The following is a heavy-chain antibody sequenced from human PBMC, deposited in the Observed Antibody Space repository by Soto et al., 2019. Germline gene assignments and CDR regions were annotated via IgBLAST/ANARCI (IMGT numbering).Heavy chain of an antibody. V-gene: IGHV4-39*07. CDR2: INHSGST. J-gene: IGHJ5*02. Sequence: SETLSLTCTVSGGYISSSSYYVGWIRQAPGKGLEWLGEINHSGSTNYNPSLKSRVTISVDTSKNQFSLKLGSVTAADTAVYYCARGPLTLGIAVEERWWFDPWGQGMLVTVS. CDR3: ARGPLTLGIAVEERWWFDP. CDR1: GGYISSSSYY. D-gene: IGHD6-19*01.